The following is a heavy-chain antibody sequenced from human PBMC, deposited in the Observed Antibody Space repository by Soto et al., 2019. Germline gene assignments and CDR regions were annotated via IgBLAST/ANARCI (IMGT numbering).Heavy chain of an antibody. D-gene: IGHD1-26*01. CDR3: ARYNSGHSDY. Sequence: QVYLVQSGGGVVQPGRSLRLSCAASRFTFRNYGMHWVRQAPGRGLEWVAVIWFDGSEIYYADSVKGRFTISRDNSNSALFLQMDYLRAEDTAMYYCARYNSGHSDYWGQGTPVTVSS. J-gene: IGHJ4*02. V-gene: IGHV3-33*01. CDR2: IWFDGSEI. CDR1: RFTFRNYG.